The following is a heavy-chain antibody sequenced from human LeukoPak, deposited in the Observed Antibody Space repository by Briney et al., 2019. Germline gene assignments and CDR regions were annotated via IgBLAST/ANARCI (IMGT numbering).Heavy chain of an antibody. V-gene: IGHV4-59*12. J-gene: IGHJ5*02. CDR1: GDSISSYY. Sequence: SETLSLTCTVSGDSISSYYWSWIRQPPGKGLEWIGYIYYSGSTKYNPSLKSRVTISVDTSKNQFSLKLNSVTAADTAVYYCARGRSYYNILTGPFDGFDPWGQGTLVTVSS. D-gene: IGHD3-9*01. CDR2: IYYSGST. CDR3: ARGRSYYNILTGPFDGFDP.